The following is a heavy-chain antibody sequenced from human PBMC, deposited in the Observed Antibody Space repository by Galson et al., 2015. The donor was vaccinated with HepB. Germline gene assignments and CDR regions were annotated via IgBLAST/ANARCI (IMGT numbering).Heavy chain of an antibody. CDR1: GYTLTELS. Sequence: SVKVSCKVSGYTLTELSMHWVRQAPGKGLEWMGGFDPEDGETIYAQKFQGRVTMTEDTSTDTAYMELSSLRSEDTAVYYCATGNIVVVPAARGEGYYYGMDVWGQGTTVTVSS. CDR3: ATGNIVVVPAARGEGYYYGMDV. CDR2: FDPEDGET. V-gene: IGHV1-24*01. D-gene: IGHD2-2*01. J-gene: IGHJ6*02.